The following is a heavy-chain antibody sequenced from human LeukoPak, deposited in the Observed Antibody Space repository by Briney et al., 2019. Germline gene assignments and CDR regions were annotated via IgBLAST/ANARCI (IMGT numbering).Heavy chain of an antibody. D-gene: IGHD3-10*01. V-gene: IGHV3-23*01. J-gene: IGHJ4*02. CDR3: AKYDSGFRFGRPGGFDY. Sequence: PGGSLRLSCAASGFTFSSYAMSWVRQAPGKGLEWVSAISGSGGSTYYADSVKGRFTISRDNSKNTLYLQMNSLRAEDTAVYYCAKYDSGFRFGRPGGFDYWGQGTLVTVSS. CDR2: ISGSGGST. CDR1: GFTFSSYA.